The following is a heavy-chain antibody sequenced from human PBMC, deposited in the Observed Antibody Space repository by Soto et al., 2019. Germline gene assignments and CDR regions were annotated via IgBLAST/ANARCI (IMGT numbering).Heavy chain of an antibody. D-gene: IGHD4-17*01. CDR2: IYPSDSDT. Sequence: GESLKICYKVSGYPFTVYCIGRVRHRPGKGLEWMGIIYPSDSDTRYSPSFQGQVTISADQSINTAYLQWDSLKASDTAIYYCARPANTVADHFDLWGQGTPVTVSS. CDR3: ARPANTVADHFDL. J-gene: IGHJ4*02. CDR1: GYPFTVYC. V-gene: IGHV5-51*01.